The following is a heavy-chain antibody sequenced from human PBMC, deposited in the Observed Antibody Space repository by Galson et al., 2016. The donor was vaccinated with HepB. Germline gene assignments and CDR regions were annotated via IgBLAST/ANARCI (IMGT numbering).Heavy chain of an antibody. CDR3: ARDRWFGDYGMDV. Sequence: SVKVSCKASGYTFTTYGISWVRQAPGQGLEWMGWISAYNGNTNYEQKLHDRVTMTTDTSTTTAYMELRSLRSDDTAVYFCARDRWFGDYGMDVWAKGLRSPSP. V-gene: IGHV1-18*01. CDR1: GYTFTTYG. D-gene: IGHD3-10*01. J-gene: IGHJ6*02. CDR2: ISAYNGNT.